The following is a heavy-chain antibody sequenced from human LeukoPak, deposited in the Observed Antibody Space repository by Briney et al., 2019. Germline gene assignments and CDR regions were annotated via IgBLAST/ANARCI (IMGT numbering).Heavy chain of an antibody. CDR1: GYTFNGYA. CDR3: VRDWFTDGASTLDI. V-gene: IGHV7-4-1*01. CDR2: IDPNTENP. Sequence: ASVKVSFKASGYTFNGYAINWMRQAPGQGFEWLGWIDPNTENPTYAQGFTGRFVFSLDTSLSTAYLEIYSLKAEDTAVYYCVRDWFTDGASTLDIWGQGTTVAVFS. D-gene: IGHD3-16*01. J-gene: IGHJ3*02.